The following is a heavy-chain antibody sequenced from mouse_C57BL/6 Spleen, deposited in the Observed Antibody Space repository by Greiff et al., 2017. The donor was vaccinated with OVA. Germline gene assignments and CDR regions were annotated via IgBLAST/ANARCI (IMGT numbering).Heavy chain of an antibody. CDR2: IYPGSGST. CDR3: ARSGYGSSFAMDY. V-gene: IGHV1-55*01. CDR1: GYTFTSYW. Sequence: QVQLQQPGAELVKPGASVKMSCKASGYTFTSYWITWVKQRPGQGLEWIGDIYPGSGSTNYNEKFKSKATLTVDTSSSTAYMQLSSLTSEDSAVYYCARSGYGSSFAMDYWGQGTSVTVSS. J-gene: IGHJ4*01. D-gene: IGHD1-1*01.